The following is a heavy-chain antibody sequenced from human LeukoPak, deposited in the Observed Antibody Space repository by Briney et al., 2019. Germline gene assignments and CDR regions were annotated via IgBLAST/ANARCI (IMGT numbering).Heavy chain of an antibody. J-gene: IGHJ4*02. CDR3: AVRGYSYGTIDY. CDR1: GYSFTTYW. D-gene: IGHD5-18*01. CDR2: IYAGDSNT. Sequence: GESLKISCKGSGYSFTTYWIGWVRQMPGRGLEWMGIIYAGDSNTRYSPSFQGQVTISVDKSISTAYLQWTSLKASYTAMYYCAVRGYSYGTIDYWGQGTLVTVSS. V-gene: IGHV5-51*01.